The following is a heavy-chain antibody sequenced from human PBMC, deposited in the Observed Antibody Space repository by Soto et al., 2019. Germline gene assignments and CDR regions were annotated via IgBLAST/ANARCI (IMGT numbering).Heavy chain of an antibody. CDR2: IYYSGST. D-gene: IGHD3-10*01. CDR1: GGSISSGGYY. J-gene: IGHJ6*02. V-gene: IGHV4-31*03. Sequence: SETLSLTCTVSGGSISSGGYYWSWIRQHPGKGLEWIGYIYYSGSTYYNPSLKSRVTISVDTSKNQFSLKLSSVTAADTAVYYCASCAESLYYYYGMDVRGQGTTVTVSS. CDR3: ASCAESLYYYYGMDV.